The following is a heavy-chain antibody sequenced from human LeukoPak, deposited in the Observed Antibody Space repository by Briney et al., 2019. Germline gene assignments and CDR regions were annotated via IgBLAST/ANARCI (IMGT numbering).Heavy chain of an antibody. CDR1: GFTFNSYA. D-gene: IGHD3-22*01. V-gene: IGHV3-30-3*01. CDR2: ISYHGANK. Sequence: GGSLRLSCAASGFTFNSYAMHWVRQAPGQGLEWVAVISYHGANKYYADSVKGRFTISRDNSKNTLYLQMNSLRPEDTAVYYCARDAGWLDLDYWGQGTLVTVSS. J-gene: IGHJ4*02. CDR3: ARDAGWLDLDY.